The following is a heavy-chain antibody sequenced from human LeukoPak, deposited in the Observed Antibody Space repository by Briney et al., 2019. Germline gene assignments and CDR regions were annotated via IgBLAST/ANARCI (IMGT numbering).Heavy chain of an antibody. Sequence: ASVKVSCKASGYTFTSYAMHWVRQAPGQRLEWMGWINAGNGNTKYSQKFQGGVTITRDTSASTAYMELSSLRSEDTAVYYCARDLRVHSISYYYGSGPPVYWGQGTLVTVSS. CDR3: ARDLRVHSISYYYGSGPPVY. J-gene: IGHJ4*02. CDR2: INAGNGNT. V-gene: IGHV1-3*01. D-gene: IGHD3-10*01. CDR1: GYTFTSYA.